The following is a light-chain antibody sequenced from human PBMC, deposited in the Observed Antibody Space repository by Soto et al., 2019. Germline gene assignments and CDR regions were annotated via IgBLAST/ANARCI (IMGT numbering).Light chain of an antibody. J-gene: IGKJ1*01. Sequence: EILMTQSPSSLSVSPGERATISCRTSQSVSSNLAWYQQKPGQAPRLLIYGASTRPIGIPARFSGSGSGTDFTLTISSLQSEDFDVYSCQPYHNWPPTWTFGQGTKVEIK. CDR1: QSVSSN. CDR3: QPYHNWPPTWT. V-gene: IGKV3-15*01. CDR2: GAS.